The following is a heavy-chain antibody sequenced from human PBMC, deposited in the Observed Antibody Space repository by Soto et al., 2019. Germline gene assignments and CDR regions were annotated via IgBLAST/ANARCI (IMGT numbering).Heavy chain of an antibody. CDR1: GGSISSGGYY. D-gene: IGHD4-17*01. J-gene: IGHJ6*03. Sequence: SETLPLTCTVSGGSISSGGYYWSWIRQHPGKGLEWIGYIYYSGSTYYNPSLKSRVTISVDTSKNQFSLKLSSVTAADTAVYYCASTSTVTDYYYYYYMDVWGKGTTVTVSS. CDR2: IYYSGST. V-gene: IGHV4-31*03. CDR3: ASTSTVTDYYYYYYMDV.